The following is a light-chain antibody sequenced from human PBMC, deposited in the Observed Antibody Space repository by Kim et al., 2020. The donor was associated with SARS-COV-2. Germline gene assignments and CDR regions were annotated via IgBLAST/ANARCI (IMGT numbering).Light chain of an antibody. V-gene: IGKV3D-11*02. J-gene: IGKJ5*01. CDR1: QSVSSY. Sequence: ATLSLSPGERATLSCRASQSVSSYLAWYQQKPGQAPRLLIYDASNRATGIPARFSGSGPGTDFTLTISSLEPEDFAVYYCQQRSNFGQGTRLEIK. CDR3: QQRSN. CDR2: DAS.